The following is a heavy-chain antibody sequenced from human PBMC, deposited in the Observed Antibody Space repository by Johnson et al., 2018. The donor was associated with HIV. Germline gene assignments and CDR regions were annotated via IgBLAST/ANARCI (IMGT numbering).Heavy chain of an antibody. D-gene: IGHD5-12*01. V-gene: IGHV3-30*04. CDR1: GFTFSSYA. J-gene: IGHJ3*02. Sequence: QVQLVESGGGVVQPGRSLRLSCAVSGFTFSSYAMHWVRQAPAKGLEWVAVISYDGSDKYYADSVKGRFTISRDNSKNTLYLQMNSLRAEDTAVYYCAKDFGYPRPRDAFDIWGQGTMVTVSS. CDR3: AKDFGYPRPRDAFDI. CDR2: ISYDGSDK.